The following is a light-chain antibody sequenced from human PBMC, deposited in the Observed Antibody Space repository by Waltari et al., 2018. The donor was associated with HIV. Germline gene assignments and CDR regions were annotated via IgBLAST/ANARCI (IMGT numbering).Light chain of an antibody. CDR2: WSS. CDR1: QSLFYSSNNDNY. J-gene: IGKJ1*01. Sequence: DLLITQSPDSLAVSLGERAPINCQSSQSLFYSSNNDNYLAWYQQKPGQPPKLLIYWSSTRKSGVPDRFSGSGSGTDFTLTISSLQAEDAAVYYCQQYFKSPRTFGQGTKVEIK. CDR3: QQYFKSPRT. V-gene: IGKV4-1*01.